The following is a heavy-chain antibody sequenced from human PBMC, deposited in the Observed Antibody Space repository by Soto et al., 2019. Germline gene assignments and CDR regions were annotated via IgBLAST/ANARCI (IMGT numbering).Heavy chain of an antibody. V-gene: IGHV1-18*01. D-gene: IGHD3-16*01. CDR2: ISVYKGNT. Sequence: QVQLVQSGAEVKKPGASVKVSCKASGYTFTSYGISWVRQAPGQGLEWMGWISVYKGNTNYAQELQGRVTMTTDTTTSTAYMELRSLRSDDTAVYYCAREPGGNLGTKEIYYHYGMDVWGQGTTVTVSS. CDR3: AREPGGNLGTKEIYYHYGMDV. CDR1: GYTFTSYG. J-gene: IGHJ6*02.